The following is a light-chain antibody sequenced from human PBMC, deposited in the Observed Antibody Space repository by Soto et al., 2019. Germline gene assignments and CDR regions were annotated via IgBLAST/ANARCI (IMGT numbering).Light chain of an antibody. J-gene: IGKJ2*01. CDR1: QGINKF. Sequence: IQLTQSPSSLSASVGDRVTITCRASQGINKFLARYQQRPGKAPQLLVYGASTLQSGVPSRFSGSGSGTDFTLTISSLQPEDFATYSSHQLTNYRFTFGQGTKLDIK. CDR2: GAS. CDR3: HQLTNYRFT. V-gene: IGKV1-9*01.